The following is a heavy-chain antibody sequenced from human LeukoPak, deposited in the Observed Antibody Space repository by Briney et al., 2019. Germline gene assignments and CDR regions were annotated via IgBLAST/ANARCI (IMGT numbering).Heavy chain of an antibody. CDR3: AREILRFDI. V-gene: IGHV7-4-1*02. Sequence: ASVKVSCKASGYTFTSYSINWVRRAPGQGLEWMGWINTNTGNPTYAQGFTGRFVFSLDTSVNTAYLQINSLKAEDTAVYYCAREILRFDIWGQGTMVTVSS. CDR2: INTNTGNP. J-gene: IGHJ3*02. CDR1: GYTFTSYS.